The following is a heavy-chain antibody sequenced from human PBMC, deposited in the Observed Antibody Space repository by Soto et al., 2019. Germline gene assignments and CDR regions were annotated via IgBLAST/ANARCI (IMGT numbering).Heavy chain of an antibody. CDR3: ARLYGSGSTRRVRIDY. CDR2: ISGSGGST. CDR1: GFTFSSYA. D-gene: IGHD3-10*01. J-gene: IGHJ4*02. V-gene: IGHV3-23*01. Sequence: PGGSLRLSCTASGFTFSSYAMSWVRQAPGKGLEWVSAISGSGGSTNYADSVKGRFTISRDNAKNSLYLQMNSLRAEDTALYYCARLYGSGSTRRVRIDYWGQGTLVTVSS.